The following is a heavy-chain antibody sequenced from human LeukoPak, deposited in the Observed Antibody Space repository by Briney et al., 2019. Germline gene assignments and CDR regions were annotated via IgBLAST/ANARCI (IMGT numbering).Heavy chain of an antibody. Sequence: SETLSLTCTVSGGSISSSSYYWGWIRQPPEKGLEWIGSIYYSGSTYYNPSLKSRVTISVDTSKNQFSLKLSSVTAADTAVYYCARIRPGYSSGWSNGYYYYMDVWGKGTTVTVSS. CDR1: GGSISSSSYY. V-gene: IGHV4-39*07. CDR2: IYYSGST. CDR3: ARIRPGYSSGWSNGYYYYMDV. J-gene: IGHJ6*03. D-gene: IGHD6-19*01.